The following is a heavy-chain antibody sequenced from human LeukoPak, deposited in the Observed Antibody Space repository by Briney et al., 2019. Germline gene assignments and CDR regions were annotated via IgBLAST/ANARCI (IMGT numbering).Heavy chain of an antibody. CDR2: IFYSGST. Sequence: SETLSFSCTVSGGSINSYYWNWIRQPPGKRLEWIGYIFYSGSTNYNPSLKSRVNISVDTSKNQVSLNLTSVSATDTAVSYCARQGAVAGTFDYWGQGTLVTVSS. CDR1: GGSINSYY. CDR3: ARQGAVAGTFDY. V-gene: IGHV4-59*08. D-gene: IGHD6-19*01. J-gene: IGHJ4*02.